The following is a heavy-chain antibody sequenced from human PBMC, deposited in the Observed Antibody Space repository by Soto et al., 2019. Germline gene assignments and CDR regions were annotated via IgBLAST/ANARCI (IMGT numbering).Heavy chain of an antibody. CDR1: GFTCSSYA. D-gene: IGHD6-6*01. CDR3: ANSAFHQGQLVRTVGYYFDY. V-gene: IGHV3-23*01. Sequence: GGSLRLSCAASGFTCSSYAMSWVRQAPGKGLEWVSAISGSGGSTYYADSVKGRFTISRDNSKNTLYLQMNSLRAEDAAVYYCANSAFHQGQLVRTVGYYFDYWGQGTLVTVSS. CDR2: ISGSGGST. J-gene: IGHJ4*02.